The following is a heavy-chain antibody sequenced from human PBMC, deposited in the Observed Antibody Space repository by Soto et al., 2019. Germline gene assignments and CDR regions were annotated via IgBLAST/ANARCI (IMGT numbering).Heavy chain of an antibody. Sequence: EVQLVVSGGGLVKPGGSLRLSCAASGFTFSSYSMNWVRQAPGKGLEWVSSISSSSSYIYYADSVKGRFTISRDNAKNSLYLQMNSLRAEDTAVYYCARERARFLEWLPHYGMDVWGQGTTVTVSS. J-gene: IGHJ6*02. CDR2: ISSSSSYI. V-gene: IGHV3-21*01. D-gene: IGHD3-3*01. CDR1: GFTFSSYS. CDR3: ARERARFLEWLPHYGMDV.